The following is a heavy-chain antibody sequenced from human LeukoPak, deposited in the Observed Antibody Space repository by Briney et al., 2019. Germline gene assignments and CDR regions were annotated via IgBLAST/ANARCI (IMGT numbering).Heavy chain of an antibody. Sequence: ASVKVSCKASGYTFTSYGISWVRQAPGQGLEWMGWISAKKGNTDYAQKLQGRVTMTTDTSTSTAYMELRSLRSDDTAVYYCARDPVRGVIRSNNWFDPWGQGTLVTVSS. CDR2: ISAKKGNT. J-gene: IGHJ5*02. CDR1: GYTFTSYG. V-gene: IGHV1-18*01. D-gene: IGHD3-10*01. CDR3: ARDPVRGVIRSNNWFDP.